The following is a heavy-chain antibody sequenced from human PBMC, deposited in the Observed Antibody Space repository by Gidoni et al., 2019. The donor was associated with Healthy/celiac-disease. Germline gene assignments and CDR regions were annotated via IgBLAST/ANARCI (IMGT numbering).Heavy chain of an antibody. J-gene: IGHJ4*02. Sequence: EVQLVESGGGLVKPGGSLSLSCAASGFPFSSYSMNWVRQAPGKGLEWVSSISSSSSYIYYADSVKGRFTISRDNAKNSLYLQMNSLRAEDTAVYYCARGGQYSYDPNARFDYWGQGTLVTVSS. CDR2: ISSSSSYI. D-gene: IGHD5-18*01. CDR3: ARGGQYSYDPNARFDY. V-gene: IGHV3-21*01. CDR1: GFPFSSYS.